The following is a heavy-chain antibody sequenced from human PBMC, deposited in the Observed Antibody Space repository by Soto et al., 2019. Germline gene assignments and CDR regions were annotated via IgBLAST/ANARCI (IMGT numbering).Heavy chain of an antibody. Sequence: TLSLTCTVSGGSISNYYWSWIRQPPGKALEWLALIYWDDDKRYSPSLKSRLTITKDTSKNQVVLTMTNMDPVDTATYYCGYVYYNSGRWDAWGQGTLVTVSS. V-gene: IGHV2-5*08. J-gene: IGHJ5*02. CDR1: GGSISNYYW. CDR2: IYWDDDK. CDR3: GYVYYNSGRWDA. D-gene: IGHD3-10*01.